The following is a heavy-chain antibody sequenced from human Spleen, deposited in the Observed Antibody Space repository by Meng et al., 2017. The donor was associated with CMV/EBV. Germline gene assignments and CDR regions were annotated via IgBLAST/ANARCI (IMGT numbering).Heavy chain of an antibody. CDR2: INSDGSST. J-gene: IGHJ4*02. CDR3: ARDMSVGYCSSTSCYSGGFDY. D-gene: IGHD2-2*01. Sequence: ETLSLTCAASGFTFSSYWMDWVRQAPGKGLVWVSRINSDGSSTSYADSVKGRFTISRDNAKNTLYLQMNSLRAEDTAVYYCARDMSVGYCSSTSCYSGGFDYWGQGTLVTVSS. V-gene: IGHV3-74*01. CDR1: GFTFSSYW.